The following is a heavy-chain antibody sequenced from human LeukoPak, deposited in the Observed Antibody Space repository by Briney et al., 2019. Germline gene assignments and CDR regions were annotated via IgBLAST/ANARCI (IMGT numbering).Heavy chain of an antibody. CDR3: AANSSGR. CDR1: GGSFSGYY. D-gene: IGHD4-23*01. Sequence: SETLSLTCAVYGGSFSGYYWSWIRQPPGEGLEWIGEINHSGSTNYNPSLKSRVTISVDTSKNQFSLKLSSVTAADTAVYYCAANSSGRWGQGTLVTVSS. J-gene: IGHJ4*02. V-gene: IGHV4-34*01. CDR2: INHSGST.